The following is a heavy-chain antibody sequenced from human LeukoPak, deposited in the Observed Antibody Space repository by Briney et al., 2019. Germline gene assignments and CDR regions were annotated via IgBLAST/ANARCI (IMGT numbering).Heavy chain of an antibody. CDR3: ARGGLLWFGELSGWFDP. Sequence: GGSLRLSCAASGFTFSSYWMSWVRQAPGKGLEWVANIKQDGSEKYYVDSVKGRFTISRDNAKNSLYLQMNSLRAEDTAVYYCARGGLLWFGELSGWFDPWGQGTLVTVSS. V-gene: IGHV3-7*01. D-gene: IGHD3-10*01. CDR2: IKQDGSEK. J-gene: IGHJ5*02. CDR1: GFTFSSYW.